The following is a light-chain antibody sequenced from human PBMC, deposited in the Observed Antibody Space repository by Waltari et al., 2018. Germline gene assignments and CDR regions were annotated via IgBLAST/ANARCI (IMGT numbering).Light chain of an antibody. V-gene: IGLV4-69*01. Sequence: QLVLTQSPSASASLGASVKVTCTLSSGHSDYAIAWHQQQPEKGPRYLMKINSDGSHTKGDGLPDRFSGSSSGTERYLTISSLQSEDEADYYCQTWGTGIVVFGGGTKLTVL. CDR1: SGHSDYA. CDR3: QTWGTGIVV. CDR2: INSDGSH. J-gene: IGLJ2*01.